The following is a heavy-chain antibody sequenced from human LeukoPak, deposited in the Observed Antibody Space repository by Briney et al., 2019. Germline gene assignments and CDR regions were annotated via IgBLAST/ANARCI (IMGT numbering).Heavy chain of an antibody. V-gene: IGHV4-59*08. Sequence: SETLSLTCTVSHNSISNYYWSWIRPPPGKGLEWIGFMYHSGSSNYNPPLRSRVTMSIDTLKNEFSLNLSSVTAADTAVYYCVRHHFPSGSRTFDLWGQGTMVTVSS. CDR2: MYHSGSS. D-gene: IGHD3-10*01. CDR3: VRHHFPSGSRTFDL. J-gene: IGHJ3*01. CDR1: HNSISNYY.